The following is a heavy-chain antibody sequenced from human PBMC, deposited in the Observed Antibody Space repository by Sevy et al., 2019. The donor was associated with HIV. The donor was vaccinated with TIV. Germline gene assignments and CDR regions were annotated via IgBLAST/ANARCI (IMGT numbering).Heavy chain of an antibody. V-gene: IGHV4-31*03. CDR3: ASTTITAFSTARNNTFDP. CDR1: GYSINNGDYY. D-gene: IGHD1-20*01. CDR2: IYYTGTT. Sequence: SETLSLTCTVSGYSINNGDYYWSWIRQHPGKGLEWIGKIYYTGTTYYNPSLKSRLRISVERAENTLSLSLRSVTATDTAVYYCASTTITAFSTARNNTFDPWGQGTLVTVSS. J-gene: IGHJ5*02.